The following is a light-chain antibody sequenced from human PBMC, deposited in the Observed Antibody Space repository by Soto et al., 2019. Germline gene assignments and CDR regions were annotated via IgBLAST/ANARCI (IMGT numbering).Light chain of an antibody. V-gene: IGKV3-20*01. CDR1: QSVSNNY. CDR3: QQYGSSGT. Sequence: EIVMTQSPATLSVSPWDRATLSCRASQSVSNNYLAWYQQKPGQAPRLLIYGASNRATGIPDRFSGSGSGTDFTLTISRLEPEDFAVYYCQQYGSSGTFGQGTKVDIK. J-gene: IGKJ1*01. CDR2: GAS.